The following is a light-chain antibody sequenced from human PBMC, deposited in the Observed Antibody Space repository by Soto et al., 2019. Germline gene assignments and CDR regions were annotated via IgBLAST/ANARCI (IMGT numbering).Light chain of an antibody. CDR1: QSVGSS. CDR3: QQYNNWPPLT. CDR2: DAS. Sequence: EIVMTQSPATLSVSPGETATLSCRASQSVGSSLAWYQQKPGQSPRLLIYDASFRDTGVPARFSGSGSGTEFTLTISGLHSEDFAVYYCQQYNNWPPLTFGGGTKVEIK. V-gene: IGKV3-15*01. J-gene: IGKJ4*01.